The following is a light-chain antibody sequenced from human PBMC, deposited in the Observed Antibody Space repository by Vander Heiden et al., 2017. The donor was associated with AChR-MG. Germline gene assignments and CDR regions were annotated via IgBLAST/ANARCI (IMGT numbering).Light chain of an antibody. V-gene: IGKV3-15*01. CDR1: QSVSSN. J-gene: IGKJ2*01. CDR2: GAS. CDR3: QHYNNWPMYT. Sequence: EIVMTQSPATLSVSPGERATLSCRASQSVSSNLAWYQQKPGQAPRLLIYGASTRATGIPARFSGSGYGTEFTLTISSLQSEDFAVYYCQHYNNWPMYTFGQRTKLEIK.